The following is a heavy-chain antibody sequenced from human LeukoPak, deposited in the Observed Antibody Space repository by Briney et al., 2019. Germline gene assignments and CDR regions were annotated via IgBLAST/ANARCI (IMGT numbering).Heavy chain of an antibody. CDR2: IYYSGST. CDR1: GGSFSGYY. CDR3: ARDHYFDSSRSGSDAFDI. D-gene: IGHD3-22*01. V-gene: IGHV4-34*01. Sequence: PSETLSLTCAVYGGSFSGYYWSWIRQPPGKGLEWIGSIYYSGSTYYSPSLKSRVTISVDTSKNQFSLKLSSVTAADTAVYYCARDHYFDSSRSGSDAFDIWGQGTMVTVSS. J-gene: IGHJ3*02.